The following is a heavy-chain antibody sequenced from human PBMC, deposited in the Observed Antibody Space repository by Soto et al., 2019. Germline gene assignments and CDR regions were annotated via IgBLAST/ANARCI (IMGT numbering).Heavy chain of an antibody. J-gene: IGHJ4*02. Sequence: QVQLVQSGAEVKNPGASVKVSCKASGYTFTNFGISWVRQAPGQGLEWMGWISAYNGNTNYAQKFQGRVTMTTETAMGTIYLEARRLRFEDTSVYYCVRGGTPLDYWGQGTLVTVSS. V-gene: IGHV1-18*01. D-gene: IGHD3-16*01. CDR2: ISAYNGNT. CDR3: VRGGTPLDY. CDR1: GYTFTNFG.